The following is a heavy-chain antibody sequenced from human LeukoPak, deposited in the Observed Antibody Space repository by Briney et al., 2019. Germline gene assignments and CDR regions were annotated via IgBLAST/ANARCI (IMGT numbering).Heavy chain of an antibody. CDR3: ASDHSGSQHWFDP. J-gene: IGHJ5*02. CDR1: GYTFTNYY. CDR2: LNPSDGST. V-gene: IGHV1-46*01. D-gene: IGHD1-26*01. Sequence: ASVTVSCKASGYTFTNYYIHWVRQPPGQGLEWLGVLNPSDGSTSYAQKFQGRVIMTRDTSTSTVYMELNSLTSEDTAVYYCASDHSGSQHWFDPWGQGTLVTVSS.